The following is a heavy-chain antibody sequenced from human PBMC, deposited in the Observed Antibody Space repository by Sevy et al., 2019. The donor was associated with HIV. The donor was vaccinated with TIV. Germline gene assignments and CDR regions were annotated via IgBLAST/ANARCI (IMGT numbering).Heavy chain of an antibody. V-gene: IGHV3-64D*06. CDR1: GFIFSNYA. D-gene: IGHD3-9*01. CDR2: LSSHNAGST. Sequence: GGSLRLSCSASGFIFSNYAMHWVRQAPGKGLEYVSGLSSHNAGSTYYADSVKGRLTISRDNSKNTLYLQMTSLRTEDTAVYYCVKDRIETILWSKGDWFDPWGQGTLVTVSS. J-gene: IGHJ5*02. CDR3: VKDRIETILWSKGDWFDP.